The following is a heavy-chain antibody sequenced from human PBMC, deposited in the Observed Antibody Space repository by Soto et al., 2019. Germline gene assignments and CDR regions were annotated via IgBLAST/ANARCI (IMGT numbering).Heavy chain of an antibody. CDR3: ARFSGTYNDRYFDY. J-gene: IGHJ4*02. V-gene: IGHV4-59*01. CDR1: GDSISGSS. Sequence: PSETLSLTCTVSGDSISGSSWSWIRQPPGKGLEWIAYMYFSGSTNYNPSLKSRVTISVDTSKNQFSLKLSSVTAADTAIYYCARFSGTYNDRYFDYWGQGTLVTVS. D-gene: IGHD1-26*01. CDR2: MYFSGST.